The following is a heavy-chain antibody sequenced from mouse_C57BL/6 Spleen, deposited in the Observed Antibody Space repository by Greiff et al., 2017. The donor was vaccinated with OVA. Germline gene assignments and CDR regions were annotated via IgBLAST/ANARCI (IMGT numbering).Heavy chain of an antibody. D-gene: IGHD2-3*01. CDR3: ARESWEGDGFDY. CDR1: GYTFTDYN. Sequence: VQLQQSGPELVKPGASVKMSCKASGYTFTDYNMHWVKQSPGKSLEWIGYINPNNGGTSYTQKFKGKATFTVKKSSSTAYMELRSLTSEDSAVDYCARESWEGDGFDYWGQGTTLTVAS. V-gene: IGHV1-22*01. CDR2: INPNNGGT. J-gene: IGHJ2*01.